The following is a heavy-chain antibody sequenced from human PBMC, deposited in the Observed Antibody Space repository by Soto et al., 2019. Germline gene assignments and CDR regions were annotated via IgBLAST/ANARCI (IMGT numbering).Heavy chain of an antibody. V-gene: IGHV1-46*03. CDR2: INPSGGST. CDR3: ARPPVVAARAYYFDY. D-gene: IGHD2-15*01. J-gene: IGHJ4*02. CDR1: GYTFTSYY. Sequence: ASVKVSCKASGYTFTSYYMHWVRQAPGQGLEWMGIINPSGGSTSYAQKFQGRVTMTRDTSTSTVYMELSSLRSEDTAVYYCARPPVVAARAYYFDYWGQGTLVTVSS.